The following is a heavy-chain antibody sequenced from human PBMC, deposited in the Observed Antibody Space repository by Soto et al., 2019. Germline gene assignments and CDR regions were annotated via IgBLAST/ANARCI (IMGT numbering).Heavy chain of an antibody. J-gene: IGHJ4*02. Sequence: QVQLQESGPGLVRPSGTVSLTCAVSGGSISNGDWWSWVRQPPGKGLEWIGEIHHSGSTNYTPSLKSRVTMSVVPSKNLFSLTLNSVTAADTAFYYCARDQGSHPGDWGQGTRVSLSS. CDR3: ARDQGSHPGD. CDR1: GGSISNGDW. D-gene: IGHD6-13*01. V-gene: IGHV4-4*02. CDR2: IHHSGST.